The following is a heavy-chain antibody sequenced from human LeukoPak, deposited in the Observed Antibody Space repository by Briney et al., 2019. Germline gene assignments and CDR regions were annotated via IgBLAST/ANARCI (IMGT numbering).Heavy chain of an antibody. V-gene: IGHV1-2*02. CDR1: GYTFTGYY. CDR3: AIGYGDYPNR. J-gene: IGHJ5*02. Sequence: ASVKVSCKASGYTFTGYYMHWVRQAPGQGLEWMGWINPNSGGTNYAQKFQGRVTMTEDTSTDTAYMELSSLRSEDTAVYYCAIGYGDYPNRWGQGTLVTVSS. D-gene: IGHD4-17*01. CDR2: INPNSGGT.